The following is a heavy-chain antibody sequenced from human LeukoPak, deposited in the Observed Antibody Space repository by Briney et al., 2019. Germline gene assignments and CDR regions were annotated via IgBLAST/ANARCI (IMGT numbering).Heavy chain of an antibody. CDR3: ARGIASPYCTSTSCPEAIDL. CDR2: IDTVGGIT. V-gene: IGHV3-64*02. D-gene: IGHD2-2*01. CDR1: GFTLRSHP. Sequence: PGGSLRLSCAASGFTLRSHPMHWVRQAPGKGLEYISAIDTVGGITHYAESVKGRSTISRDNSKNTLSLQVGSLRPDDMAVYYCARGIASPYCTSTSCPEAIDLWGQGTLVTVSS. J-gene: IGHJ4*02.